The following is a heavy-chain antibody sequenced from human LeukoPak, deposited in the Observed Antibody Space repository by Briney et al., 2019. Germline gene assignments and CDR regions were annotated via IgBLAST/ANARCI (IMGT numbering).Heavy chain of an antibody. Sequence: KSSETLSLTCPVSTDSTNTYYWSWIRQSPGKGLEWIGHIYHSGSTDYNPSFKSRVTISIDMSKKEFSLELTSVTVADTAMYYCVRLRWELLAPYFDHWGQGAFVIVSS. CDR2: IYHSGST. CDR3: VRLRWELLAPYFDH. D-gene: IGHD2-15*01. J-gene: IGHJ4*02. V-gene: IGHV4-59*01. CDR1: TDSTNTYY.